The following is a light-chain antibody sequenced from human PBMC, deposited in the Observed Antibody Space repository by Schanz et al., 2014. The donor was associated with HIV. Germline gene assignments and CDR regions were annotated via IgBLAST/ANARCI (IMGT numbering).Light chain of an antibody. V-gene: IGLV2-18*02. CDR3: CSYTTTSTYV. CDR1: SSDVGSYNR. CDR2: EVS. Sequence: QSALTQPPSVSGSPGQSVTISCTGTSSDVGSYNRVSWYQQPPGTAPKLMIYEVSDRPSGVPDRFSGSKSGNTASLTISALQAEDEADYYCCSYTTTSTYVFGAGTKLTVL. J-gene: IGLJ1*01.